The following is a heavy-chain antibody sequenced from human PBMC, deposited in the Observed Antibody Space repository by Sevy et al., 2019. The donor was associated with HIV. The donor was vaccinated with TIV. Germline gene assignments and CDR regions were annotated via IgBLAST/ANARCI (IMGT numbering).Heavy chain of an antibody. D-gene: IGHD2-8*01. J-gene: IGHJ4*02. CDR1: GFDFSIYS. CDR3: AREGCTKPHDY. Sequence: GGSLRLSCAASGFDFSIYSMSWVRQAPGKGLEWVSTLSFGCVRINYADSVKGRLTISRDNSKSSVYLQMNNMRVEDTAVYYCAREGCTKPHDYWGQGTLVTVSS. CDR2: LSFGCVRI. V-gene: IGHV3-23*01.